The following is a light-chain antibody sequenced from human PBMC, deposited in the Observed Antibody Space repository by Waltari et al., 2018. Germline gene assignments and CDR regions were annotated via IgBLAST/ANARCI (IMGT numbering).Light chain of an antibody. CDR1: HRYVGAYKY. CDR3: SSYTSGNTWV. V-gene: IGLV2-14*03. CDR2: DVR. Sequence: QSVLTQPASVSGSSGQTLTISCTGTHRYVGAYKYVSWYQQHPGKAPKIVIYDVRKRPSGVSDRFSGSKSGNTASLTISGLQAEDEADYYCSSYTSGNTWVFGGGTKLTVL. J-gene: IGLJ3*02.